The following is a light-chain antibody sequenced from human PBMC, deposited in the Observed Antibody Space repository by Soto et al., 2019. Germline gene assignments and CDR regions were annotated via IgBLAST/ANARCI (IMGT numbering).Light chain of an antibody. Sequence: DIQMTQSPSSLSASVGDRVTITCQASQDISNYLNWYQQKPGKAPKLLIYDASNLETGVPSRFSGSGSGTDFTFNISSLQPEDIETYYGQQYDNLPLTFGGGTKVEIK. CDR2: DAS. J-gene: IGKJ4*01. CDR1: QDISNY. V-gene: IGKV1-33*01. CDR3: QQYDNLPLT.